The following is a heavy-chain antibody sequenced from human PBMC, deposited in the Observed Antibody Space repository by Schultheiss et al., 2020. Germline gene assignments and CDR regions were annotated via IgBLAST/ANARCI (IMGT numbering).Heavy chain of an antibody. CDR2: INPNSGGT. V-gene: IGHV1-18*01. CDR1: GYTFTSYG. J-gene: IGHJ4*02. D-gene: IGHD3-10*01. CDR3: ARELRITMVQGVIMPFDY. Sequence: ASVKVSCKASGYTFTSYGISWVRQAPGQGLEWMGWINPNSGGTNYAQKFQGRVTITRDTSASTAYMELSSLRSEDTAVYYCARELRITMVQGVIMPFDYWGQGTLVTVYS.